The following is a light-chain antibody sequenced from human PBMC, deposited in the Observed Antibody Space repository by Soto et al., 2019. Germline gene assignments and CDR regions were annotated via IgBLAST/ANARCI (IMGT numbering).Light chain of an antibody. CDR3: SSYTTRSTYV. V-gene: IGLV2-14*01. Sequence: QSVLTQPASVSGSPGQSSTISCTGTSRDIGFFNYVSWYQQFPGNAPKLIIFEVTKRPSGVSNRCSASKSGNMASLTISGLQAEDGADYYCSSYTTRSTYVFGTGTKVTVL. CDR2: EVT. J-gene: IGLJ1*01. CDR1: SRDIGFFNY.